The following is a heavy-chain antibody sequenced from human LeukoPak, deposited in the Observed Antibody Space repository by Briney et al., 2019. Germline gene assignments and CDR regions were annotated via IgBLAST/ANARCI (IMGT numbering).Heavy chain of an antibody. CDR1: GGSMSSYY. CDR2: IYYSGST. J-gene: IGHJ4*02. D-gene: IGHD5-18*01. V-gene: IGHV4-59*01. Sequence: SETLSLTCTVSGGSMSSYYWSWIRQPPGKGLEWIGYIYYSGSTNYNPSLKSRVTMSVDTSKIQFSLKLSSVTAADTAVYYCARGEIVGSYGYYFDYWGQGTLVTVSS. CDR3: ARGEIVGSYGYYFDY.